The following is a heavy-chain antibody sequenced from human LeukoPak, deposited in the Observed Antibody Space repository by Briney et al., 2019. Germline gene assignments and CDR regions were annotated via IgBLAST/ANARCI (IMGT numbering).Heavy chain of an antibody. V-gene: IGHV3-23*01. CDR1: GLTFSNYT. D-gene: IGHD4-17*01. CDR3: AKDRGTVTTFVDFDY. J-gene: IGHJ4*02. Sequence: GGSLRLSCAASGLTFSNYTMNWVRQAPGKGLEWVSAISGSGGSTYYADSVKGRFTISRDNSKNTLYLQMNSLRAEDTAVYYCAKDRGTVTTFVDFDYWGQGTLVTVSS. CDR2: ISGSGGST.